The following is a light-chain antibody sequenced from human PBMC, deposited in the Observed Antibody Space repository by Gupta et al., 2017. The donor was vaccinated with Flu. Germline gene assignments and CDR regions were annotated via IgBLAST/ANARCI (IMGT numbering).Light chain of an antibody. Sequence: SYVLTQPPSVSVAPGQTARIACGGNNVGSKSVHWYQRKPGQAPVLVVYDDSDRPSGNPERFSGSNSGNTATLTVSGVEDGDEADYYCQQRDGASGRRVFGGVTMLTVL. CDR3: QQRDGASGRRV. J-gene: IGLJ3*02. V-gene: IGLV3-21*02. CDR2: DDS. CDR1: NVGSKS.